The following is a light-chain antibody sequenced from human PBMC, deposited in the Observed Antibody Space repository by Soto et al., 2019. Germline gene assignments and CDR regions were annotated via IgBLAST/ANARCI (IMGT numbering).Light chain of an antibody. J-gene: IGKJ2*01. CDR1: QSISSTN. V-gene: IGKV3-20*01. CDR2: GAS. CDR3: YQYVSSPYT. Sequence: EIVLTQSPGTLSLSPGERATLSCRASQSISSTNLAWYQQKPGQAPRLLMYGASNRATGIPDRFGGSGSGTDFTIAISSLEHEDVAVYYCYQYVSSPYTFGQGNKLEIK.